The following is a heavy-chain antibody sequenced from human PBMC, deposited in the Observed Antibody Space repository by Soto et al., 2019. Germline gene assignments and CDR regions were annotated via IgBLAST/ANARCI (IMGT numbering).Heavy chain of an antibody. V-gene: IGHV1-58*01. D-gene: IGHD3-9*01. CDR1: GFTFTSSA. CDR3: AAGVLRYFDWLGGFDYSYYGMDV. CDR2: IVVGSGNT. J-gene: IGHJ6*02. Sequence: SVKVSCKASGFTFTSSAVQWVRQARGQRLEWIGWIVVGSGNTNYAQKFQERVTITRDMSTSTAYMGLSSLRSEDTAVYYCAAGVLRYFDWLGGFDYSYYGMDVWGQGTTVTVSS.